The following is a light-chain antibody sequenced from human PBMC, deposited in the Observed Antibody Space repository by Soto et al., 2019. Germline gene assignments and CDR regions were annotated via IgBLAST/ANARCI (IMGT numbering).Light chain of an antibody. CDR1: QSVRSSY. CDR3: QQYDDSLTWT. CDR2: GTS. V-gene: IGKV3-20*01. J-gene: IGKJ1*01. Sequence: EVVLTQSLGTLSLSPGERATLSCRASQSVRSSYLAWYQQKPGQAPRLLIYGTSNRATGIPDRFSGSGSGTDFTLSISRLEPEDFAVYYCQQYDDSLTWTFGQGTKVEIK.